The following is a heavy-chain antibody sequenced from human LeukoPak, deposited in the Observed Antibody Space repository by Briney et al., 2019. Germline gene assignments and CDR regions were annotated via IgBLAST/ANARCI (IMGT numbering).Heavy chain of an antibody. CDR3: ARYPAKYSSSLNWFDP. CDR1: GGSISSYY. V-gene: IGHV4-59*01. J-gene: IGHJ5*02. D-gene: IGHD6-13*01. Sequence: PSESLSLTCTVSGGSISSYYWSWIRQPPGKGLGWIGYIYYSGSTTYNPSLMGRVSVSVDTSRDQFSMTLSSVTAADTAVYYCARYPAKYSSSLNWFDPWGQGTLVTVSS. CDR2: IYYSGST.